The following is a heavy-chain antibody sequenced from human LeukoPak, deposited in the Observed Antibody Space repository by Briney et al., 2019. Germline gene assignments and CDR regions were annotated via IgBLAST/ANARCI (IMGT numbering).Heavy chain of an antibody. J-gene: IGHJ4*02. V-gene: IGHV4-39*01. CDR1: GGFISSSSYY. Sequence: TSETLSLTCTVSGGFISSSSYYWGWIRQPPGKGLEWIGSIYYSGSTYYNPSLKSRVTISVDTSKNQFSLKLSSVTAADTAVYYCARHARGYSSGWYSDYWGQGTLVTVSS. CDR3: ARHARGYSSGWYSDY. D-gene: IGHD6-19*01. CDR2: IYYSGST.